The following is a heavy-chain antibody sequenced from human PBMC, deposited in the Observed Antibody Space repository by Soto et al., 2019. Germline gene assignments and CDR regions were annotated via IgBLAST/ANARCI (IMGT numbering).Heavy chain of an antibody. J-gene: IGHJ4*02. Sequence: SETLSLTCTVSGGSISSYYWSWTRQPPGKGLEWIGYIYYSGSTNYNPSLKSRVTISVDTSKNQFSLKLSSVTAADTAVYYCARVDDLRAHGVDYWGQGTLVTVSS. CDR2: IYYSGST. D-gene: IGHD3-10*01. CDR3: ARVDDLRAHGVDY. V-gene: IGHV4-59*01. CDR1: GGSISSYY.